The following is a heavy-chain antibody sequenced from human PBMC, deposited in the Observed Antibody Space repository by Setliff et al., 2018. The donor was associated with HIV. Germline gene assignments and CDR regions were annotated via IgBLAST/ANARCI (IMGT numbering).Heavy chain of an antibody. D-gene: IGHD6-13*01. CDR2: MYHSGST. CDR3: ARFAAAGAPGPTDFAH. J-gene: IGHJ4*02. V-gene: IGHV4-4*02. CDR1: GGSTSSNKW. Sequence: PSETLSLTCAVSGGSTSSNKWWSWVRQPPGKGLEWIGEMYHSGSTNYNPSLKSRVTISVDTSRNQFSLKLSSVTAADTAVYYCARFAAAGAPGPTDFAHWGQGTLVTVSS.